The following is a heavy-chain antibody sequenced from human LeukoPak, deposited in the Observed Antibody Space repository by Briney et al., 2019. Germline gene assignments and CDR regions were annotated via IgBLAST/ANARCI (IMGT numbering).Heavy chain of an antibody. CDR3: ARDVTRIVVVPAEQTSYYYYGMYV. CDR2: ISAYNGNT. Sequence: GASVKVSCKGSGYTFTSYGIGWVRQAPGPGLEWGGWISAYNGNTNDAQKLQGRVSMTTDTSPSTAYMEQSRLRSDDTAVYYCARDVTRIVVVPAEQTSYYYYGMYVWGQGTTVTVSS. V-gene: IGHV1-18*01. CDR1: GYTFTSYG. J-gene: IGHJ6*02. D-gene: IGHD2-2*01.